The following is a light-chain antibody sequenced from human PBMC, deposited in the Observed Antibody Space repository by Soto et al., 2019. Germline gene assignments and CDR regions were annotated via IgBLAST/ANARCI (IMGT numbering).Light chain of an antibody. J-gene: IGKJ2*01. CDR3: QQYGSSPYT. CDR1: QTVASTY. Sequence: EIVLTQSPGSLSLSPGEIATLSCRASQTVASTYLAWYQQKPGQAPRLLLDGASTRATGIPDRFSGSGSETDFSLTIRRLRPEDFAVYSCQQYGSSPYTLGRGTKVEIK. V-gene: IGKV3-20*01. CDR2: GAS.